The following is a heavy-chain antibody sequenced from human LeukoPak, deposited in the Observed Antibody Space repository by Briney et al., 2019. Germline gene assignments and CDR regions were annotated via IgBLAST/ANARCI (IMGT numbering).Heavy chain of an antibody. CDR1: GFTFSDYY. V-gene: IGHV3-11*04. J-gene: IGHJ4*02. D-gene: IGHD3-10*01. CDR2: ISSSGSTI. CDR3: ARDLSGTMVRGFFDY. Sequence: GGSLRLSCAASGFTFSDYYMSWIRQAPGKGLEWVSYISSSGSTIYYADSVKGRLTISRDNAKNSLYLQMNSLRAEDTAVYYCARDLSGTMVRGFFDYWGQGTLVTVSS.